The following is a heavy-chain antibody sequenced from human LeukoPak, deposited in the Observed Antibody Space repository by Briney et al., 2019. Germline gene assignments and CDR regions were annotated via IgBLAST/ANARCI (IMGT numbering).Heavy chain of an antibody. CDR3: ARDGSQGYCSGGSCNNWFDP. CDR2: IKSDGRTT. D-gene: IGHD2-15*01. Sequence: GGSLRLSCAASGFTFSNYWMHWVRQAPGKGLVWVSRIKSDGRTTSYADSVKGRFTISRDNAKNSLYLQMNSLRAEDTAVYYCARDGSQGYCSGGSCNNWFDPWGQGTLVTVSS. J-gene: IGHJ5*02. CDR1: GFTFSNYW. V-gene: IGHV3-74*01.